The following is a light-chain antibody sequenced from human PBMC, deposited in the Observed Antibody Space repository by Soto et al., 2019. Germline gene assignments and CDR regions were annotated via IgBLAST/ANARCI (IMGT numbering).Light chain of an antibody. J-gene: IGLJ2*01. Sequence: QSALTQPASVSGSPGQSITISCTGTSSDVGGYNFVSWYQQHPGKAPKLMIYAVSNRPSGVSRRFSGSKSGNTASLTISGLQAEVEADYYCSSYTSSGTTLVVFGGGTQLTVL. CDR2: AVS. V-gene: IGLV2-14*01. CDR1: SSDVGGYNF. CDR3: SSYTSSGTTLVV.